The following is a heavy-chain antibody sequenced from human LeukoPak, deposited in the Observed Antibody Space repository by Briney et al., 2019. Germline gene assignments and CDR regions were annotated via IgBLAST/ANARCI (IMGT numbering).Heavy chain of an antibody. CDR1: GGFISQEY. Sequence: SETLSLTCTVSGGFISQEYWSLIRQPPGKGLEWIGYIYNSGSASYNPSLGSRVTMSVDTSKKQISLKLRSVTAADTAMYYCARDRLRHFDPWGQGTLVTVSS. V-gene: IGHV4-59*13. CDR2: IYNSGSA. D-gene: IGHD4-17*01. CDR3: ARDRLRHFDP. J-gene: IGHJ5*02.